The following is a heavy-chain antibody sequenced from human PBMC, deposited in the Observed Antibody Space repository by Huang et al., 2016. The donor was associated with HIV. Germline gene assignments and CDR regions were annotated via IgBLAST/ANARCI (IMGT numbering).Heavy chain of an antibody. CDR2: INPGNGNT. D-gene: IGHD2-21*01. V-gene: IGHV1-3*01. J-gene: IGHJ4*02. CDR1: GYSFTTYA. Sequence: QVQLVQSGAEVKKPGASVKVSCKASGYSFTTYALHWVRQAPGHRLEWMGWINPGNGNTNYQQKFQGRVTITRDTSASTVYMEVSRLTFEDTAVYYCAREFVIFGAPLWPAYWGQGTLISVSS. CDR3: AREFVIFGAPLWPAY.